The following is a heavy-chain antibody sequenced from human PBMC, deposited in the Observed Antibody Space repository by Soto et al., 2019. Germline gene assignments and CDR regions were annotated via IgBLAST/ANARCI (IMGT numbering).Heavy chain of an antibody. CDR1: GFTFSSYA. CDR3: AKLGGFGAAAGKGYYYGMDV. D-gene: IGHD6-13*01. J-gene: IGHJ6*02. Sequence: PGGSLRLSCAASGFTFSSYAMSWVRQAPGKGLEWVSAISDSGGSTYYADSVKGRFTISRDNSKNTLYLQMNSLRAGDTAVYYCAKLGGFGAAAGKGYYYGMDVWGQGTTVTVSS. CDR2: ISDSGGST. V-gene: IGHV3-23*01.